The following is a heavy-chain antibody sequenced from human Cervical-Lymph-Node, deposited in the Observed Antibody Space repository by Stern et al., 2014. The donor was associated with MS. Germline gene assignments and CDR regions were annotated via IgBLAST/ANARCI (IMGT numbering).Heavy chain of an antibody. CDR3: ARVDFRLGKLSLSPDY. Sequence: QMQLVQSGAEVKKPGASVKVSCKASGYTFITYGISWVRQAPGQGLEWMGWISDFNAQTDYAQKLQGRVTMTTDTSTSTAYMDLRSLRSDDTAVYYCARVDFRLGKLSLSPDYWGQGTLVTVSS. CDR2: ISDFNAQT. V-gene: IGHV1-18*04. D-gene: IGHD3-16*01. CDR1: GYTFITYG. J-gene: IGHJ4*02.